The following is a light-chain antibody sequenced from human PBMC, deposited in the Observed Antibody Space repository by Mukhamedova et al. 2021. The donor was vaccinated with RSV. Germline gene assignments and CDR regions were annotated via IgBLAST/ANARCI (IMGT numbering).Light chain of an antibody. Sequence: QKPGQAPVLVIYGKNNRPSGIPDRFSGSSSGNTASLTITGAQAGDQADYYCNSRESSGNHLYVFATGTKVTVL. J-gene: IGLJ1*01. V-gene: IGLV3-19*01. CDR3: NSRESSGNHLYV. CDR2: GKN.